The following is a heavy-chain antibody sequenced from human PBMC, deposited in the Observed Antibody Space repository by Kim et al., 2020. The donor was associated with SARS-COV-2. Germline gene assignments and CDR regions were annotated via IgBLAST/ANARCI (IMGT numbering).Heavy chain of an antibody. CDR2: SNK. V-gene: IGHV3-30*10. CDR3: AKRESYGMDV. D-gene: IGHD1-26*01. Sequence: SNKFYIDSMKGRFTISRDNSKNMLSLEMNSLRGEDTAVYYCAKRESYGMDVWGQGTTVTVSS. J-gene: IGHJ6*02.